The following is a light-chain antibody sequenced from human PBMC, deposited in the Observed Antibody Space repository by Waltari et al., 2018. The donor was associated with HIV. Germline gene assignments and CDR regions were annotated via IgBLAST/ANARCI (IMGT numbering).Light chain of an antibody. CDR2: DVS. V-gene: IGLV2-14*03. Sequence: QSALTQPAPVSGSPGHSIPISCTGTSSDVGGYPYVSWYQQHPDKAPKLLIYDVSDRPSGVSNRFSGSRSGNTASLTISGLLPEDEADYYCSSYTTTSTFVVFGGGTKLTVL. J-gene: IGLJ2*01. CDR3: SSYTTTSTFVV. CDR1: SSDVGGYPY.